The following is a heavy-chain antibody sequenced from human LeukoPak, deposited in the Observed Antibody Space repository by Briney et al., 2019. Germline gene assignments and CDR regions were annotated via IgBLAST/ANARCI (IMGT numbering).Heavy chain of an antibody. CDR1: GFTFSNFW. CDR2: INQNGGEK. J-gene: IGHJ4*02. CDR3: TRALDY. Sequence: GGSLRLSCATSGFTFSNFWMDWVRQAPGKGLEWVANINQNGGEKYYADSVKGRFTISRDNAKNSLYLQMNSLRVEDTAVYYCTRALDYWGPGTRVHVSS. V-gene: IGHV3-7*04.